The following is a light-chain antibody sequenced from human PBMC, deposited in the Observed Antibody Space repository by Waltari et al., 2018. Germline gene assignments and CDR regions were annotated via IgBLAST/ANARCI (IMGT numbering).Light chain of an antibody. J-gene: IGLJ1*01. CDR3: FSNAGSHV. CDR1: SSDVGGYKY. CDR2: EVS. V-gene: IGLV2-8*01. Sequence: QSALTQPPSASGSPGQSVTISCTGTSSDVGGYKYVSWYQQHPGKAPKLMIYEVSKRPSGVTDRVSGSKSGNTASLTVSGLQAEDEADYYCFSNAGSHVFGTGTKVTVL.